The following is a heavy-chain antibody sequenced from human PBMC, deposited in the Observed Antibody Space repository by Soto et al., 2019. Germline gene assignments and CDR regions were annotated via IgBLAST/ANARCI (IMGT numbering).Heavy chain of an antibody. V-gene: IGHV3-21*06. Sequence: EVHLVESGGGLVKPGGSLRLSCVASGFTFSAYSMSWVRQAPGQGLERVSSITSSSTYIYYTRSVEGRFTISRDDAKNSLHLQMNSLRAEDTAVYYCARDLLEGYGHARQPDYWGQGTLVTVSS. J-gene: IGHJ4*02. CDR3: ARDLLEGYGHARQPDY. CDR1: GFTFSAYS. CDR2: ITSSSTYI. D-gene: IGHD5-18*01.